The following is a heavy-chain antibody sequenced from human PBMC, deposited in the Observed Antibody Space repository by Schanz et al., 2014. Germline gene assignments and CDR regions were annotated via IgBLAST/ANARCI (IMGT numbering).Heavy chain of an antibody. J-gene: IGHJ5*02. Sequence: EVQLVESGGGLVQPGGSLRLSCGSSGFTFSPYWMHWVRQAPGKGLEWVSALSEGGGGTHYADSVRGRFTISSDSSKNTLYLQMSSLRADDTAVYYCAKAADWPVTRFDPWGQGTLVTVSS. CDR2: LSEGGGGT. D-gene: IGHD3-9*01. CDR3: AKAADWPVTRFDP. V-gene: IGHV3-23*04. CDR1: GFTFSPYW.